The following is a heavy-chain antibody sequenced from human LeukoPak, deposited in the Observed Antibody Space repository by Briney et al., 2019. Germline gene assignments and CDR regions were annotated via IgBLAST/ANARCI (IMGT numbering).Heavy chain of an antibody. CDR1: GGSISTSNYY. Sequence: PSETLSLTCTVSGGSISTSNYYWGWIRQPPGKGLEWIGNIFYSGSTYYSPSLKSRVTISLDTSRNQFSLKLNSVTAADTAVYYCARDFDAVGYWGQGTLVTVSS. D-gene: IGHD3-10*01. CDR3: ARDFDAVGY. V-gene: IGHV4-39*07. J-gene: IGHJ4*02. CDR2: IFYSGST.